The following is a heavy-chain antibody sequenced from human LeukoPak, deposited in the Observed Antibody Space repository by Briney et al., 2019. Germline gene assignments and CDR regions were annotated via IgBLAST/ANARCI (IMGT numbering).Heavy chain of an antibody. D-gene: IGHD5-18*01. J-gene: IGHJ6*03. Sequence: PSQTLSLTCTVSGGFISSGGYYWSWIRQHPGKGLEWIGYIYYSGSTNYNPSLKSRVTISVDTSKNQFSLKLSSVTAADTAVYYCARATAMAPKGYYYYYMDVWGKGTTVTVSS. CDR3: ARATAMAPKGYYYYYMDV. CDR1: GGFISSGGYY. CDR2: IYYSGST. V-gene: IGHV4-31*03.